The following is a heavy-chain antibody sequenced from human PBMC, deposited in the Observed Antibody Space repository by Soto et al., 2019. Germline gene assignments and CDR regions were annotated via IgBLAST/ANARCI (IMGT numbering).Heavy chain of an antibody. CDR1: GFMFNHYA. Sequence: EQVLESGGGLVQPGGSLRLSCEASGFMFNHYAMAWVRQTPGKGLEWVSVISGSTGTTYYADSVKGRFTISRDNSKNTVYLQMNSLRVEDSALYSGSKVIVLGASTLEYWGPGSRLTVSS. J-gene: IGHJ4*02. D-gene: IGHD6-6*01. V-gene: IGHV3-23*01. CDR2: ISGSTGTT. CDR3: SKVIVLGASTLEY.